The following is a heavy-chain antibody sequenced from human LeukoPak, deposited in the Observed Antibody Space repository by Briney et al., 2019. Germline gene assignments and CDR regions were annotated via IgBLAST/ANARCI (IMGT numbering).Heavy chain of an antibody. V-gene: IGHV4-61*02. D-gene: IGHD6-13*01. CDR3: ARGGDSSSWSVDY. J-gene: IGHJ4*02. CDR2: IYASGST. Sequence: SETLSLTCTVSGGSISGGSFYWTWIRQPAGKGLEWIGRIYASGSTNYNSSLKSRVTISVDTSKNQFSLRLSSVTAADTAVYYCARGGDSSSWSVDYWGQGTLVTVSS. CDR1: GGSISGGSFY.